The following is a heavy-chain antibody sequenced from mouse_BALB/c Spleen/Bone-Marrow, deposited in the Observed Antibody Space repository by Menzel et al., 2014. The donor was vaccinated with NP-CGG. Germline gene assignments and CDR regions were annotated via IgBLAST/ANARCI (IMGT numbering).Heavy chain of an antibody. Sequence: VQLKDSGAELVKPGASVKLSCTASGFNIKDTYMHWVKQRPEQGLEWIVGIDPANGNTKYDPKFQGKATITADTSSNTAYLQLISLTSEDTAVYYCAYYRYDEGGFAFWGQGTLVTVSA. D-gene: IGHD2-14*01. CDR1: GFNIKDTY. V-gene: IGHV14-3*02. CDR2: IDPANGNT. J-gene: IGHJ3*01. CDR3: AYYRYDEGGFAF.